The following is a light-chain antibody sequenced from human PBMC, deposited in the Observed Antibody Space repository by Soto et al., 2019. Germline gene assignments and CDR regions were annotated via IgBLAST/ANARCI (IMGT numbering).Light chain of an antibody. CDR2: EIN. CDR3: SSFAGSNNSPYV. V-gene: IGLV2-8*01. CDR1: SSDVGAYDY. J-gene: IGLJ1*01. Sequence: QSALTQPPSASGSPGQSVTISCTGTSSDVGAYDYVSWYQQHPGKAPKLMIYEINKRPSGVPARFSGSKSGNTASLAVSGLQAEDEADYYCSSFAGSNNSPYVFGTGTKLTVL.